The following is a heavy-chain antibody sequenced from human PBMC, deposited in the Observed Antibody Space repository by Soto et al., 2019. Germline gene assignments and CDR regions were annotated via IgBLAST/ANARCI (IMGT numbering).Heavy chain of an antibody. D-gene: IGHD3-3*01. J-gene: IGHJ5*02. CDR1: GGSISSYY. CDR2: IYYSGST. Sequence: SETLSLACSVSGGSISSYYWSWLRQHPGKGLEWIGYIYYSGSTNYYPSLKSRVTISVDTSKNQFSLKLSSVTAADTAVYYCARHREYYDFWSGYYVNWFDPWGQGTLVTVSS. V-gene: IGHV4-59*08. CDR3: ARHREYYDFWSGYYVNWFDP.